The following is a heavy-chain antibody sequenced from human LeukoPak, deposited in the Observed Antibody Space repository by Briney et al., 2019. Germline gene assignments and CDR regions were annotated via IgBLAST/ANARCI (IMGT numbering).Heavy chain of an antibody. V-gene: IGHV3-66*01. CDR3: AREGVLRYFGD. CDR2: IYSGGTT. Sequence: GGSLRLSCVASGLTVSTNYMSWVRQAPGKGLEWVSVIYSGGTTYYADSVKGRFTISRDNSKNTLFLQMNSLRAEGTAVYYCAREGVLRYFGDWGQGTLVTVSS. CDR1: GLTVSTNY. D-gene: IGHD3-9*01. J-gene: IGHJ4*02.